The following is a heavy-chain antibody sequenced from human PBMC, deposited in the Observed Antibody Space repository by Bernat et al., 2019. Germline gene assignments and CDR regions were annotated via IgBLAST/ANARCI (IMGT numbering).Heavy chain of an antibody. V-gene: IGHV3-21*01. CDR1: GFTFSSYD. CDR2: ISSSSSYI. D-gene: IGHD3-22*01. Sequence: EVQLVESGGGLVKPGGSLRLSCAASGFTFSSYDMSWVRQAPGKGLEWVSSISSSSSYIYYADSVKGRFTISRDNAKNSLYLQMNSLRAEDTAVYYCAGDRVRGYSPFFDFWGQGTLVTVSS. CDR3: AGDRVRGYSPFFDF. J-gene: IGHJ4*02.